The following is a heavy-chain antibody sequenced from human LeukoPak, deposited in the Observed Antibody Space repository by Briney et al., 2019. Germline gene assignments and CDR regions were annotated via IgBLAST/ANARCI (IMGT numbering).Heavy chain of an antibody. CDR3: ASESGSYSYYFDY. Sequence: GGSLRLSCAASGFTASSNYMSWVRQAPGKGLEWVSVIYSGGSTYYADSVKGRFTISRDNSKNTLYLQMNSLRAEDTAVYYCASESGSYSYYFDYWGQGTLVTVSS. J-gene: IGHJ4*02. V-gene: IGHV3-53*01. D-gene: IGHD1-26*01. CDR2: IYSGGST. CDR1: GFTASSNY.